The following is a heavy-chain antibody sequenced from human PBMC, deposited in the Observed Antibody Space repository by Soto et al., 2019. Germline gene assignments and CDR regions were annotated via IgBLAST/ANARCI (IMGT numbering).Heavy chain of an antibody. Sequence: AGSLTPSCESSVFTVGYDWMSCVRHAPGNGLDWLATIKLDGSEKQYDDSENGQFTLSRDNAKTSLYLQMDSLRAEGTAVYYWARDSGEGSVTSVNHCLESWVHGTLVSVS. CDR2: IKLDGSEK. CDR1: VFTVGYDW. V-gene: IGHV3-7*01. J-gene: IGHJ5*01. CDR3: ARDSGEGSVTSVNHCLES. D-gene: IGHD4-17*01.